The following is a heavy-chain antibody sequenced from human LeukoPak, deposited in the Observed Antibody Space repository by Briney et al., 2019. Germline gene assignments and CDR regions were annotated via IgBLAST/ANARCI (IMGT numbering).Heavy chain of an antibody. CDR2: INPSGGST. Sequence: ASVKVSXKASGYTFTSYYMHWVRQAPGQGLEWMGIINPSGGSTSYAQKFQGRVTMTRDTSTSTVYMELSSLRSEDTAVYYCASLAAAGNFDHWGQGTLVTVSS. CDR1: GYTFTSYY. J-gene: IGHJ4*02. CDR3: ASLAAAGNFDH. V-gene: IGHV1-46*01. D-gene: IGHD6-13*01.